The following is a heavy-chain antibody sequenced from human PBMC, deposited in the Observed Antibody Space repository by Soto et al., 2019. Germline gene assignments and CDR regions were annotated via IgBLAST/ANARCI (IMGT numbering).Heavy chain of an antibody. CDR1: GYSFTIYW. J-gene: IGHJ6*02. CDR2: IYPGDSDT. Sequence: GESLKISCKGSGYSFTIYWIGWVRQMPGRGLEWMGIIYPGDSDTRYSPSFQGQVTISADKSISTAYLQWSSLKASDTAMYYCAKTFSSSYYYYYGMDVWGQGTTVTVSS. V-gene: IGHV5-51*01. D-gene: IGHD6-6*01. CDR3: AKTFSSSYYYYYGMDV.